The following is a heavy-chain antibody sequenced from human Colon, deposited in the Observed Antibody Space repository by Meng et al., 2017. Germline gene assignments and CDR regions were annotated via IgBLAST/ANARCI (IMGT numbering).Heavy chain of an antibody. CDR3: ARYYYDSSGVTYFDP. Sequence: HVQLQESDPGLVEPSQTLSLTCTVSGDSISSGNHYWSWSRQHPGKGLEWIGYFYFSGNTYYNPSLKSRVTISVDTSKNQFSLNLRSVTAADTAVYYCARYYYDSSGVTYFDPWGQGTLVTVSS. J-gene: IGHJ5*02. CDR1: GDSISSGNHY. D-gene: IGHD3-22*01. CDR2: FYFSGNT. V-gene: IGHV4-31*03.